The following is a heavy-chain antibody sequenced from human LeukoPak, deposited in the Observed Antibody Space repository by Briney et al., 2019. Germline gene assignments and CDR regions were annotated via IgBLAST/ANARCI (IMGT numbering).Heavy chain of an antibody. CDR1: GFTFSSYG. V-gene: IGHV3-30*02. CDR2: IRYDGSNK. CDR3: AKDPGLLWFGEYYFDY. Sequence: GGSLRLSCAVSGFTFSSYGMHWVRQAPGKGLEWVAFIRYDGSNKYYADSVKGRFTISRDSSKNTLYLQMNSLRAEDTAVYYCAKDPGLLWFGEYYFDYWGQGTLVTVSS. D-gene: IGHD3-10*01. J-gene: IGHJ4*02.